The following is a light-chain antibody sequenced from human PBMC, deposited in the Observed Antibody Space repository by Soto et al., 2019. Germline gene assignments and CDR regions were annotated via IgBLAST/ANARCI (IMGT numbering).Light chain of an antibody. J-gene: IGLJ1*01. CDR1: SSDVGGYNY. CDR3: CSYAGSFYV. CDR2: AVS. V-gene: IGLV2-8*01. Sequence: QSALTQPASVSGSPGQSIAISCTGTSSDVGGYNYVSWYQQHPGKAPKLVIYAVSERPSGVPDRSSGPKSGNTASLTISGLQAEDEADYYCCSYAGSFYVFGTGTKVTVL.